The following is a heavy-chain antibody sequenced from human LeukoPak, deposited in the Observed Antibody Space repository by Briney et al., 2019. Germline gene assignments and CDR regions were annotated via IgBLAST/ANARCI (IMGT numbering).Heavy chain of an antibody. J-gene: IGHJ4*02. V-gene: IGHV4-4*02. Sequence: PSGTLSLTCDVSGGSITQTNYWTWVHQPPETGLEWIGEVNLQGGTNYNPSLLRRVAISVDTSANHVSRQMTSVTAADTAVYYCAREGGSYRPLDYSGEGTLVTVSS. CDR2: VNLQGGT. CDR1: GGSITQTNY. CDR3: AREGGSYRPLDY. D-gene: IGHD3-16*02.